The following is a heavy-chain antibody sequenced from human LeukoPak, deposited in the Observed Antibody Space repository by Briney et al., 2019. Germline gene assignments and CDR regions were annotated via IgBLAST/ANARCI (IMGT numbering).Heavy chain of an antibody. Sequence: GGSLRLSCAASGFTFDDYTMHWVRQAPGKGLEWVSLISWDGGSTYYADSVKGRFTISRDNSKNSLYLQMNSLRTEDTALYYCAKASRKLSLYNHFDYWGQGTLVTVSS. D-gene: IGHD3-16*02. V-gene: IGHV3-43*01. J-gene: IGHJ4*02. CDR2: ISWDGGST. CDR3: AKASRKLSLYNHFDY. CDR1: GFTFDDYT.